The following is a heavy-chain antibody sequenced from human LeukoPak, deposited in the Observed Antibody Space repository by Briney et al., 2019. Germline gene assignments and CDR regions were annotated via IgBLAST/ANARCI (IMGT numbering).Heavy chain of an antibody. CDR3: ARAPTIFGVVLDY. D-gene: IGHD3-3*01. CDR2: IYPGDSDT. V-gene: IGHV5-51*01. Sequence: PGESLKISCKGSGYSFNTYWIGWVRQMPGKGLEWMGIIYPGDSDTRYSPSFQGQVTISADKSLSTAYLQWGSLKASDTAMYYCARAPTIFGVVLDYWGQGTLVTVSS. CDR1: GYSFNTYW. J-gene: IGHJ4*02.